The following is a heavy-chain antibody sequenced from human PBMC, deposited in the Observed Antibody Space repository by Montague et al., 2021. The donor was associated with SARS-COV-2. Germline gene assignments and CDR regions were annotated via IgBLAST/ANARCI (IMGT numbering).Heavy chain of an antibody. V-gene: IGHV4-59*01. CDR1: GFSMSSYH. CDR2: VSYRGST. Sequence: SETLSLTCSVSGFSMSSYHWVWILQPPRKGLEWIGYVSYRGSTNYNLSLKSRVTISLDTSKNRFSLMVTSVTAADTAGYYCARDVRYYYDQWGQGILVTVSS. CDR3: ARDVRYYYDQ. D-gene: IGHD3-10*01. J-gene: IGHJ4*02.